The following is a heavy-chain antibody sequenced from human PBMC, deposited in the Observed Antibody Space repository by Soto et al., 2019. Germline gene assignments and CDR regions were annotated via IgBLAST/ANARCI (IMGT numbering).Heavy chain of an antibody. J-gene: IGHJ5*02. D-gene: IGHD2-21*01. CDR3: ARLGAYYQSLDP. CDR1: GDYISAYS. Sequence: ASETQSLTCTVSGDYISAYSWSWVRQPPGKGLEWIGNIHYNGNTKYNPSLKSRVTMSVDTSKNQFSLKLISVTAADTAVYYCARLGAYYQSLDPWGPGTLVTVSS. V-gene: IGHV4-59*08. CDR2: IHYNGNT.